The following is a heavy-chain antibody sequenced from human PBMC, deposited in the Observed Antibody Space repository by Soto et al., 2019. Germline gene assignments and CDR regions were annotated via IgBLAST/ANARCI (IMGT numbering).Heavy chain of an antibody. J-gene: IGHJ6*02. CDR2: IYPGDSDT. V-gene: IGHV5-51*01. CDR3: ASHIAAAGYYYYGMDV. D-gene: IGHD6-13*01. Sequence: PGESLKISCKGSGYSFTSYWIGWVRQMPGKGLEWMGIIYPGDSDTRYSPSLQGQVTISADKSISTAYLQWSSLKASDTAMYYCASHIAAAGYYYYGMDVWGQGTTVTAP. CDR1: GYSFTSYW.